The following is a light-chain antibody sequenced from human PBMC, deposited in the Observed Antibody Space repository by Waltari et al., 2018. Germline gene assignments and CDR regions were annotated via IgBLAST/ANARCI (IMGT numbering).Light chain of an antibody. V-gene: IGKV1-5*03. CDR3: QQYNTYST. J-gene: IGKJ1*01. CDR2: KAS. Sequence: DIQMTQSPSTLSASVGDRVTISCRASQSISTWLAWYQQKPGKAPTLLIYKASNLQSGVPSRFSGSASGTEFTLTISILQPDDFATYYCQQYNTYSTFGQGTKVEIK. CDR1: QSISTW.